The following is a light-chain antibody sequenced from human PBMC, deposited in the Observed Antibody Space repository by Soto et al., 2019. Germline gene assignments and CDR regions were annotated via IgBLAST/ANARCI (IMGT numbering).Light chain of an antibody. V-gene: IGKV1-6*01. J-gene: IGKJ1*01. CDR1: QDIRND. Sequence: AIQMTQSPSSLSASVGDRVTITCRASQDIRNDLVWYQQKPGKAPKLLIYAASTLQSGVSSRFSGSGSGTNFTLTISGLQPDDFATYYCLQDYNYPRAFGQGNRVEIK. CDR3: LQDYNYPRA. CDR2: AAS.